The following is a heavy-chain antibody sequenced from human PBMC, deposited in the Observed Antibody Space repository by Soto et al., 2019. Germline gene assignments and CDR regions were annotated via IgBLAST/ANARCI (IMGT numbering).Heavy chain of an antibody. CDR2: VWFDYSRR. CDR3: AKDRLAGNFDY. J-gene: IGHJ4*02. CDR1: GFTFSNYG. Sequence: GGSLRLSCTASGFTFSNYGMHWVRQAPGKGLEWVAVVWFDYSRRYYADSVKGRLSISRDNSKNTLFLQMNGLRVEDTAVYYCAKDRLAGNFDYWGQGTQVTVSS. V-gene: IGHV3-33*06.